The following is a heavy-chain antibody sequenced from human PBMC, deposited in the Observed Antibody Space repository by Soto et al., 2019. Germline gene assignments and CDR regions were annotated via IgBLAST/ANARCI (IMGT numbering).Heavy chain of an antibody. J-gene: IGHJ6*02. D-gene: IGHD1-1*01. Sequence: PGGSLRLSCAASGFTFSSYSMNWVRQAPGKGLEWVSYISSSSSYIYYTDSVKGRFTISRDNAENSLYLQMNSLRAEDTAVYYCARAWYKGYYGMDVWGQGTTVTVSS. V-gene: IGHV3-21*05. CDR3: ARAWYKGYYGMDV. CDR2: ISSSSSYI. CDR1: GFTFSSYS.